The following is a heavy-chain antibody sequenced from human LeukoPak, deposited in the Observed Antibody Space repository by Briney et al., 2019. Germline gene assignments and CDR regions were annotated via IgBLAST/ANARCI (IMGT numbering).Heavy chain of an antibody. CDR1: GCPFSKYC. CDR2: INGDGSTT. J-gene: IGHJ1*01. V-gene: IGHV3-74*01. Sequence: PVGSYRRYCTSAGCPFSKYCIYWCRQVPEKRLVWVSLINGDGSTTNYADFVKGRFTISRDNAKNTLSLQVNSLRAEDTAVYYCATGNYYDSRGYYTFGYWGQGTLVTVSS. D-gene: IGHD3-22*01. CDR3: ATGNYYDSRGYYTFGY.